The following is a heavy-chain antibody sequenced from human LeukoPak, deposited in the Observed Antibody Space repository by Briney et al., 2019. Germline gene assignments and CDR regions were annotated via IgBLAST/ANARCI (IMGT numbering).Heavy chain of an antibody. Sequence: GGSLRLSCAASGFTVSSIHMSWVRQAPGKGLEWASVIYSGGTTYYADSVKGRFTISRDNSKNTLYLQMNSLRAEDTAVYYCAREYSSSARYFGYWGQGTLVTGSS. CDR1: GFTVSSIH. CDR2: IYSGGTT. D-gene: IGHD6-6*01. V-gene: IGHV3-66*01. J-gene: IGHJ4*03. CDR3: AREYSSSARYFGY.